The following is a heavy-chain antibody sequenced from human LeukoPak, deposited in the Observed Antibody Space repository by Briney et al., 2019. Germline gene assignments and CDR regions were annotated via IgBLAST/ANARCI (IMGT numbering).Heavy chain of an antibody. CDR3: ARSPRGYCSGGSCYPFDY. CDR2: IIPIFGTA. J-gene: IGHJ4*02. Sequence: SVKVPCKASGGTFSSYAISWVRQAPGQGLEWMGGIIPIFGTANYAQKFQGRVTITADESTSTAYMELSSLRSEDTAVYYCARSPRGYCSGGSCYPFDYWGQGTLVTVSS. V-gene: IGHV1-69*01. D-gene: IGHD2-15*01. CDR1: GGTFSSYA.